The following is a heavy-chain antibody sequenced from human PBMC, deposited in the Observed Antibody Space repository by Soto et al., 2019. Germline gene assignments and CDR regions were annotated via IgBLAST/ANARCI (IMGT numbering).Heavy chain of an antibody. CDR2: IIPIFGTA. J-gene: IGHJ6*02. CDR3: ARYPRGDQAYYYYGMDV. Sequence: SVKVSCKASGGTFSSYAISWVRQAPGQGLEWMGGIIPIFGTANYAQKFQGRVTITADESTSTAYMELSSLRSEDTAVYYCARYPRGDQAYYYYGMDVWGQGTTVTVSS. V-gene: IGHV1-69*13. CDR1: GGTFSSYA. D-gene: IGHD3-10*01.